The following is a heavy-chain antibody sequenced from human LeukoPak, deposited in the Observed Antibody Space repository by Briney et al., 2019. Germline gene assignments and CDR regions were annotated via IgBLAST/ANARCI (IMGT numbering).Heavy chain of an antibody. CDR3: ARGQTRRGATTGGRWFDH. J-gene: IGHJ5*02. D-gene: IGHD1-26*01. CDR2: MNPNSGNT. Sequence: ASVKVSCKASGYTFTSYDINWVRQATGQGLEWMGWMNPNSGNTGYAQKFQGRVTMTRNTSISTAYMELSSLRSEDTAVYYCARGQTRRGATTGGRWFDHLGQGTLVTVSS. CDR1: GYTFTSYD. V-gene: IGHV1-8*01.